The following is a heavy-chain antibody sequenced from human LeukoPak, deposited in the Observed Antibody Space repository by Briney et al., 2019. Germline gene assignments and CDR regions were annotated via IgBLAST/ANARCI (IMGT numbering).Heavy chain of an antibody. CDR2: IYYSGST. CDR3: ARRLVGAIAAFDT. CDR1: GGSISSYY. Sequence: PSETLSLTCTVSGGSISSYYWSWIRQPPGKGLEWIGYIYYSGSTNYNPSLKSRVTISVDTSKNQFSLKLSSVTAADTAVYYCARRLVGAIAAFDTWGQGTMVTVSS. V-gene: IGHV4-59*08. J-gene: IGHJ3*02. D-gene: IGHD1-26*01.